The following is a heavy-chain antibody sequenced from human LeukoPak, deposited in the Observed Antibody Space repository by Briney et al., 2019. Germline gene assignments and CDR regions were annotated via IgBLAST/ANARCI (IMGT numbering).Heavy chain of an antibody. CDR2: ISGSGGST. CDR3: ARAFTMIVSAFDY. CDR1: GFTFSSYA. Sequence: GGSLRLSCAASGFTFSSYAMSWVRQAPGKGLEWVSAISGSGGSTYYADSVKGRFAISRDNSKNTLYLQMNSLRAEDTAVYYCARAFTMIVSAFDYWGQGTLVTVSS. D-gene: IGHD3-22*01. J-gene: IGHJ4*02. V-gene: IGHV3-23*01.